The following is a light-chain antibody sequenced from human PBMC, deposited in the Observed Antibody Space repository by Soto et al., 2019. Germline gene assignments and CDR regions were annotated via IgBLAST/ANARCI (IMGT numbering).Light chain of an antibody. Sequence: QSALTQPASVSGSPGQSITVSCTGTSSDVGGYDYFSWYQQYPGKAPKLMIFDVSSRPSGVSNRFSGSKSGNTASLTISGLQAEDEADYYCSSYTSNNTYVFGTGTKVTVL. CDR2: DVS. J-gene: IGLJ1*01. CDR3: SSYTSNNTYV. V-gene: IGLV2-14*01. CDR1: SSDVGGYDY.